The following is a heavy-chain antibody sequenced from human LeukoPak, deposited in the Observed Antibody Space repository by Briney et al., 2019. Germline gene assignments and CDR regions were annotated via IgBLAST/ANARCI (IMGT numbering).Heavy chain of an antibody. CDR3: ARDYHGSGSLTTFDY. Sequence: ASVKASCKASGYTFTSFYMHWVRQAPGQGLEWMGIINPRGGSTTSAQKFQGRVTLTRDTSTSTFYMELSSLKSQDTAVYYCARDYHGSGSLTTFDYWGQGTLVTVSS. D-gene: IGHD3-10*01. V-gene: IGHV1-46*01. J-gene: IGHJ4*02. CDR1: GYTFTSFY. CDR2: INPRGGST.